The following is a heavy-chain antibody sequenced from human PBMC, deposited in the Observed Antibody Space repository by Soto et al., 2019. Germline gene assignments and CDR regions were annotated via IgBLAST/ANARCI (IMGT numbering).Heavy chain of an antibody. CDR3: ARGNYDFWSGIYYYYYYMDV. CDR1: GFTFSDYY. CDR2: ISSSGSTI. Sequence: GGSLRLSCAASGFTFSDYYMSWIRQAPGKGLEWVSYISSSGSTIYYADSVKGRFTISRDNAKNSLYLQMNSLRAEDTAVYYCARGNYDFWSGIYYYYYYMDVWGKGTTVTVSS. V-gene: IGHV3-11*01. D-gene: IGHD3-3*01. J-gene: IGHJ6*03.